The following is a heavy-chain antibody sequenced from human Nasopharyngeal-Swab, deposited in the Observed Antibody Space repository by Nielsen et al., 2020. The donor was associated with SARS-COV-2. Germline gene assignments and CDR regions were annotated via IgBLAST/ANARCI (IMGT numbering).Heavy chain of an antibody. V-gene: IGHV3-9*01. Sequence: SLKISCVASGFSFDDYTMHWVRQAPGKGLEWVSGISWKSGNMGYADSVKGRFTTSRDNAKNSVYLQMNSLTPEDTALYYCASAVTGPLYWGQGTLVTVSS. CDR1: GFSFDDYT. CDR3: ASAVTGPLY. J-gene: IGHJ4*01. D-gene: IGHD4-11*01. CDR2: ISWKSGNM.